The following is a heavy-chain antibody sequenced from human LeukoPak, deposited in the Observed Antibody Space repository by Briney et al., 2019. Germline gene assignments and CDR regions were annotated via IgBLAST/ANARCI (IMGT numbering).Heavy chain of an antibody. J-gene: IGHJ4*02. Sequence: ASVKVSCKASGCTFSSYAISWVRQAPGQGLEWMGGIIPIFGTPNYAQKFQGRVTITTDESTSTAYMELSSLRSEDTAVYYCAGEYISSALGYWGQGTLVTVSS. CDR2: IIPIFGTP. D-gene: IGHD6-6*01. CDR1: GCTFSSYA. V-gene: IGHV1-69*05. CDR3: AGEYISSALGY.